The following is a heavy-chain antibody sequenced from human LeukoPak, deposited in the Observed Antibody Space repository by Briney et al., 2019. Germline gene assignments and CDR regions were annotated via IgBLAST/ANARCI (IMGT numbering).Heavy chain of an antibody. CDR3: AGGGYSGYEALPYYFDY. CDR1: GGTFSSYA. CDR2: IIPIFGTA. J-gene: IGHJ4*02. V-gene: IGHV1-69*13. Sequence: GASVKVSCKASGGTFSSYAISWVRQAPGQGLEWMGGIIPIFGTANYAQKFQGRVTITADESTSTAYMELSSLRSEDTAVYYCAGGGYSGYEALPYYFDYWGQGTLVTVSS. D-gene: IGHD5-12*01.